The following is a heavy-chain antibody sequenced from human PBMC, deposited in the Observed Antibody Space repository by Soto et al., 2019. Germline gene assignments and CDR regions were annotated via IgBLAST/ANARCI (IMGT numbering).Heavy chain of an antibody. CDR1: GGFNSYS. CDR3: ARGGPVIIPAATNWFDP. D-gene: IGHD2-2*01. J-gene: IGHJ5*02. Sequence: QVQLVQSGAEGKKPGSSVKVSCKGSGGFNSYSISWVRQAPGQGPEWMGGIIPIFATPTYAQKFQGRVTITADKSTSTAYMELSRLTSEVTAVYYCARGGPVIIPAATNWFDPWGQGTLVSVSS. V-gene: IGHV1-69*06. CDR2: IIPIFATP.